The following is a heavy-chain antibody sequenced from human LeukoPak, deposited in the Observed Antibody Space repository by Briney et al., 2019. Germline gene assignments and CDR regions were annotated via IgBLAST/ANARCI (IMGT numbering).Heavy chain of an antibody. Sequence: ASVKVSCKASGGTFSTYAISWVRHAPGQGLEWMGGIIPIFGTANYAQKFQCRVTITADESTSTAYMELSSLRSEDTAVYYCAKHQPGAFDIWGQGTMVTVSS. CDR1: GGTFSTYA. J-gene: IGHJ3*02. CDR2: IIPIFGTA. CDR3: AKHQPGAFDI. V-gene: IGHV1-69*13. D-gene: IGHD1-14*01.